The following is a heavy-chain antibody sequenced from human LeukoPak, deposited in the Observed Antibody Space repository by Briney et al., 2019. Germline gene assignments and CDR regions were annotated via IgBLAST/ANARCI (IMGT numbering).Heavy chain of an antibody. CDR1: GGSFSGYY. D-gene: IGHD3-10*01. CDR3: ARTKLNYGSGSYPFDY. J-gene: IGHJ4*02. CDR2: INHSGST. Sequence: SETLSLTCAVYGGSFSGYYWSWIRQPPGKGLEWIGEINHSGSTNYNPSLKNRVTISVDTSKNQFSLKLSSVTAADTAVYYCARTKLNYGSGSYPFDYWGQGTLVTVSS. V-gene: IGHV4-34*01.